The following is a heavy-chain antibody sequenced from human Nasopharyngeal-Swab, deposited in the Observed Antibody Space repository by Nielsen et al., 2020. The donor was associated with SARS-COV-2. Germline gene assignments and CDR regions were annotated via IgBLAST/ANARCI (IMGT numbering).Heavy chain of an antibody. Sequence: GSSLNISCAASGFTFSRYWMHWLRQVPGKGLVWVSRIDTDGSTTDHADSVKGRFTISRDNAKNTLYLQMNSLRAEDTALYYCTRDLNHKIDYWGQGTLVTVSS. J-gene: IGHJ4*02. D-gene: IGHD1-14*01. CDR1: GFTFSRYW. CDR2: IDTDGSTT. CDR3: TRDLNHKIDY. V-gene: IGHV3-74*01.